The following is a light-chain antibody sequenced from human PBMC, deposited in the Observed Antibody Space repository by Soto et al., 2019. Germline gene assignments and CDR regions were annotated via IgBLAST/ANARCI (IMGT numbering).Light chain of an antibody. V-gene: IGKV3-15*01. J-gene: IGKJ1*01. CDR1: QSVSSN. Sequence: EIVMTQSPATLSVSPGERATLSCRASQSVSSNLAWYQQKPGQAPRLLIYGASTRATGIPARFSGSGYGTEFTLTISSLKYEDFEVYYCQQYNNCPPWTFGQGTKVEIK. CDR3: QQYNNCPPWT. CDR2: GAS.